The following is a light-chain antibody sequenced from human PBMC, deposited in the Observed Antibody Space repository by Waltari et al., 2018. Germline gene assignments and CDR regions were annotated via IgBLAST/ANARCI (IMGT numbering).Light chain of an antibody. Sequence: NLMLTQPHSVSESPGNTVTISCTRSSGSIASNYVQWYQQGPGSSPTLVLYEDDQRPSGVPDRSSGSIDTSSNAAALAISGLKTEDEADYYCQSYDSPNHWVFGGGTKLTVL. V-gene: IGLV6-57*01. J-gene: IGLJ3*02. CDR1: SGSIASNY. CDR2: EDD. CDR3: QSYDSPNHWV.